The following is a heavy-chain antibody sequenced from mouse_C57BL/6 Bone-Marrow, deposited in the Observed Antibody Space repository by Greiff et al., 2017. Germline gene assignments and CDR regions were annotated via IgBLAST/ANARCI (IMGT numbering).Heavy chain of an antibody. V-gene: IGHV1-69*01. J-gene: IGHJ3*01. D-gene: IGHD2-1*01. CDR3: ARGGYGNPCAY. CDR1: GYTFTSYW. CDR2: IDPSDSYT. Sequence: VQLQQPGAELVMPGASVKLSCKASGYTFTSYWMHWVKQRPGQGLEWIGEIDPSDSYTNYNQKFKGKSTLTVDKSSSTAYMQLSSLTSEDSAVYYCARGGYGNPCAYGGQGTLVTGSA.